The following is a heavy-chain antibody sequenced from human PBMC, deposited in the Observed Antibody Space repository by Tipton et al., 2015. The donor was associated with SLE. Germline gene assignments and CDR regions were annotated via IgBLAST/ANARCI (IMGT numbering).Heavy chain of an antibody. CDR1: GGSVGGTSYH. Sequence: TLSLTCTVSGGSVGGTSYHWSWIRQPAGKGLEWIGHIFASGTTKYNPSLISRVTMSVDTSKNQFFLSLSSVTAADTAVYYCARLRAPRQNYGMDVWGQGTTVTVSS. CDR2: IFASGTT. CDR3: ARLRAPRQNYGMDV. V-gene: IGHV4-61*09. J-gene: IGHJ6*02.